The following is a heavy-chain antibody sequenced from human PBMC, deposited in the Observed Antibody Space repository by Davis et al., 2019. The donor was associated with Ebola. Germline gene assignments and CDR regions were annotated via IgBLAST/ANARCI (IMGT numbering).Heavy chain of an antibody. Sequence: MPSETLSLTCAVSGGSISSSNWWSWVRQPPGKGLEWIGEIYHSGSTYYNPSLKSRVTISVDTSKNQFSLKLSSVTAADTAVYYCARLNINFDYWGQGTLVTVSS. CDR3: ARLNINFDY. CDR2: IYHSGST. CDR1: GGSISSSNW. V-gene: IGHV4-4*02. J-gene: IGHJ4*02. D-gene: IGHD1-14*01.